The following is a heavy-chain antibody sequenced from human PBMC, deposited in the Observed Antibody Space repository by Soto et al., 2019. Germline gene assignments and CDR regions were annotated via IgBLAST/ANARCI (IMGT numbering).Heavy chain of an antibody. J-gene: IGHJ4*02. CDR1: GFTFDDYA. D-gene: IGHD6-19*01. CDR2: ISWNSGSI. V-gene: IGHV3-9*01. Sequence: GGSLRLSCAASGFTFDDYAMHWVRQAPGKGLEWVSGISWNSGSIGYADSVKGRFTISRDNAKNSLYLQMNSLRAEGTALYYCAKDRGGIAVAGTPTYYFDYWGQGTLVTVSS. CDR3: AKDRGGIAVAGTPTYYFDY.